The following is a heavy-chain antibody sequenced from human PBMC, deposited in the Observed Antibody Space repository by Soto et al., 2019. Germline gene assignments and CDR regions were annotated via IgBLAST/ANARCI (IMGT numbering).Heavy chain of an antibody. CDR3: ARDRSKGGITTETSYAY. CDR1: GGTFSSYA. V-gene: IGHV1-69*13. CDR2: IIPIFGTA. J-gene: IGHJ4*02. D-gene: IGHD3-10*01. Sequence: SVKVSCKASGGTFSSYAISWVRQAPVQGLEWMGGIIPIFGTANYAQKFQGRVTITAEESTSTAYMELSSLRSEDTAVYYCARDRSKGGITTETSYAYWGPGTLVTVSS.